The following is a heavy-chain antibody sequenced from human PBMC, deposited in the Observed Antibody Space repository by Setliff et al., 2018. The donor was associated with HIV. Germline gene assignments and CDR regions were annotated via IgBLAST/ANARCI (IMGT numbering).Heavy chain of an antibody. J-gene: IGHJ3*01. V-gene: IGHV4-30-4*08. D-gene: IGHD4-17*01. CDR2: VSYTGTT. Sequence: SETLSLTCTVSGGSISSGDYYWSWIRQPPGKGLEWIGFVSYTGTTHYNPSLKSRLTISIDTSENQYSLKLSSVTAADTAVYYCARGQASNDYGVSFWGQGTMVTVS. CDR3: ARGQASNDYGVSF. CDR1: GGSISSGDYY.